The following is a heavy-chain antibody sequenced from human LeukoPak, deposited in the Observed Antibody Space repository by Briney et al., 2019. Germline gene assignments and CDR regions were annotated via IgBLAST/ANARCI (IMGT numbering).Heavy chain of an antibody. CDR1: GYTFTDYG. J-gene: IGHJ6*04. CDR3: AKDGGPDMLTNWDYYGMDV. D-gene: IGHD7-27*01. Sequence: APVKVSCKASGYTFTDYGISWVRQAPGQGLEWMGWITSYNDNTIYAQNFQGRVTMTTDTWTTTAYMELRSLRSDDTAVYYCAKDGGPDMLTNWDYYGMDVWGTGTTVIVSS. CDR2: ITSYNDNT. V-gene: IGHV1-18*04.